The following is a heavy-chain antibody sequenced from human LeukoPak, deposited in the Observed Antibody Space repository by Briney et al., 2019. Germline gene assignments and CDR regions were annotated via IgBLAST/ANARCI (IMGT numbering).Heavy chain of an antibody. Sequence: GGSLRLSCAASGFTFSSYAIHWVRQAPGKGLEWVAFISYHGSDKYYADSVKGRFTISRDNSKNTLGLQMNSLRAEDTAVYYCARGGYYGSGSFPDYWGQGTLVTVSS. J-gene: IGHJ4*02. CDR2: ISYHGSDK. CDR3: ARGGYYGSGSFPDY. CDR1: GFTFSSYA. D-gene: IGHD3-10*01. V-gene: IGHV3-30-3*01.